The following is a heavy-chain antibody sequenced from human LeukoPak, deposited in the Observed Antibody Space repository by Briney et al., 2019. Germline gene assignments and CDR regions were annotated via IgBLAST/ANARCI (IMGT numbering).Heavy chain of an antibody. V-gene: IGHV3-7*01. Sequence: PGRSLRLSCATSGFTFSSYWMSWVRQAPGEGLEWVANIKQDGSEKYYVDSVKGRFTISRDNAKNSLYLQMNSLRAEDTAVYYCASWSSGWYSFDYWGQGTLVTVSS. CDR1: GFTFSSYW. D-gene: IGHD6-19*01. CDR2: IKQDGSEK. J-gene: IGHJ4*02. CDR3: ASWSSGWYSFDY.